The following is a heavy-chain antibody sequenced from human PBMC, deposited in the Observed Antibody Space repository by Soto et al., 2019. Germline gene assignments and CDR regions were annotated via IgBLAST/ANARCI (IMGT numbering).Heavy chain of an antibody. D-gene: IGHD6-19*01. V-gene: IGHV3-33*01. CDR1: GFTFSSYG. J-gene: IGHJ4*02. Sequence: QVQLVESGGGVVQPGRSLRLSCAASGFTFSSYGVHWVRQSPGKGLEWVAVIWYDGSNKYYADSVKGRFTISRDNSKNTLYLQMNSLRAEDTAVYYCARAGAVGIAVLDYCGQGTMVTVSS. CDR3: ARAGAVGIAVLDY. CDR2: IWYDGSNK.